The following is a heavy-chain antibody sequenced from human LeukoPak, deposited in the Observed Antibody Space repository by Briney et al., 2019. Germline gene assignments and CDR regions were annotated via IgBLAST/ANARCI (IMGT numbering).Heavy chain of an antibody. Sequence: PSETLSLTCTVSGGSISSSSYYWGWIRQPPGKGLEWIGSIYYSGSTYYNPSLKSRVTISVDTSKNQFSLKLSSVTAADTAVYYCAGNCGGDCYYYYFDYWGQGTLVTVSS. CDR1: GGSISSSSYY. V-gene: IGHV4-39*01. CDR3: AGNCGGDCYYYYFDY. CDR2: IYYSGST. D-gene: IGHD2-21*02. J-gene: IGHJ4*02.